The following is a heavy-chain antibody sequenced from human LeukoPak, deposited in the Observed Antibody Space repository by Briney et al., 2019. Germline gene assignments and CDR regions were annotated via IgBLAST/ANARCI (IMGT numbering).Heavy chain of an antibody. Sequence: PSETLSLTCAVYGGSFSGYYWSWIRQPPGKGLEWIGEINRSGSTNYNPSLKSRVTISVDTPKNQFSLKLSSVTAADTAVYYCARSSMVRGVNYWGQGTLVTVSS. CDR1: GGSFSGYY. CDR3: ARSSMVRGVNY. CDR2: INRSGST. J-gene: IGHJ4*02. D-gene: IGHD3-10*01. V-gene: IGHV4-34*01.